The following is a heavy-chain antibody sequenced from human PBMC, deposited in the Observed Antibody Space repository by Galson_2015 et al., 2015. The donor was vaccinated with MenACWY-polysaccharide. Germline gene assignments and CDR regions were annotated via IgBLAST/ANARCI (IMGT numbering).Heavy chain of an antibody. D-gene: IGHD6-13*01. CDR3: ARGSSSAFDV. V-gene: IGHV3-7*01. CDR1: GFTFSTYW. CDR2: IKQDGSTK. Sequence: SLRLSCAASGFTFSTYWMTWVRQAPGKGLEWVTNIKQDGSTKYYVDSVKGRFTISRDNAKNSLYLQMDSLRVDDMAVYYCARGSSSAFDVWGQGTVVTVSS. J-gene: IGHJ3*01.